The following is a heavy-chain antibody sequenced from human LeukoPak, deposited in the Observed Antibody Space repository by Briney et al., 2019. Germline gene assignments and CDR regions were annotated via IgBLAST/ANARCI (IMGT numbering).Heavy chain of an antibody. CDR3: ARSRKNWNGFDY. V-gene: IGHV4-39*07. D-gene: IGHD1-1*01. CDR2: IYYSGNT. CDR1: GGSISSSSYYY. J-gene: IGHJ4*02. Sequence: TTSETLSLTCTVSGGSISSSSYYYWGWIRQPPGKGLEWIGSIYYSGNTYYNLSLKSRVTMSVDTSKNQFSLKLSSVTAADTAVYYCARSRKNWNGFDYWGQGTLVTVSS.